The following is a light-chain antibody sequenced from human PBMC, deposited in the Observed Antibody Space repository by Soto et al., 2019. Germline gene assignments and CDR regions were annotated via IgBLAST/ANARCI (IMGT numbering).Light chain of an antibody. CDR1: QSVSSN. CDR2: GTS. V-gene: IGKV3-15*01. J-gene: IGKJ1*01. CDR3: HQYNFWPT. Sequence: EIVLTQSPGTLSLSQGERATLSCRASQSVSSNLAWYQQKPGQSPRLLIYGTSTRATGIPARFSGSGSGTEFTLTISSLQSEDFAVYYCHQYNFWPTFGQGTKV.